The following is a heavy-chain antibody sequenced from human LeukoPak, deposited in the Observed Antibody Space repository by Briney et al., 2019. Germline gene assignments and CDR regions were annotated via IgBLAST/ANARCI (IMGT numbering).Heavy chain of an antibody. D-gene: IGHD1-7*01. CDR3: ATAGNYRFDY. J-gene: IGHJ4*02. Sequence: GGSLRLSCAASGFTFSNYWVHWVRQAPGKGLVWVSRINPDGSTINYADSVKGRFTISRNNAKNTLYLQMNSLRAEDTAVYYCATAGNYRFDYWGQGTLVTVSS. V-gene: IGHV3-74*01. CDR2: INPDGSTI. CDR1: GFTFSNYW.